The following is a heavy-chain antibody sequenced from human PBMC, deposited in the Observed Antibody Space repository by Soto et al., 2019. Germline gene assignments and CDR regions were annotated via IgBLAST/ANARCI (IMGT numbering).Heavy chain of an antibody. J-gene: IGHJ4*02. V-gene: IGHV3-30*18. Sequence: QVQLVESGGGLVQPGRSLRVSCAASGFTFSYYGMHWVRQAPGKGLEWVAARSSDGSKKNYAESVKGRFTISRDNSKNTLTLKLHSLTVEDTAMSYCANDRVISETYLDYWGQGTLVTVSS. CDR2: RSSDGSKK. CDR3: ANDRVISETYLDY. D-gene: IGHD3-10*01. CDR1: GFTFSYYG.